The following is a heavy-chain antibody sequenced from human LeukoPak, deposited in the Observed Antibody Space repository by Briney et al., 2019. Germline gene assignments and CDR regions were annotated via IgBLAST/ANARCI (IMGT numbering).Heavy chain of an antibody. J-gene: IGHJ4*02. CDR1: GFTFSSYW. CDR3: ARVFLERLTSGYFDN. CDR2: IKSDGSST. V-gene: IGHV3-74*01. D-gene: IGHD3-3*01. Sequence: AGGSLRLSCAASGFTFSSYWMEWVRHAPGKGLVWVSRIKSDGSSTSYADSVKGRFTISRDNPKNTLYLQMNSLRDDDTAVYYCARVFLERLTSGYFDNWGQGTLVTVSP.